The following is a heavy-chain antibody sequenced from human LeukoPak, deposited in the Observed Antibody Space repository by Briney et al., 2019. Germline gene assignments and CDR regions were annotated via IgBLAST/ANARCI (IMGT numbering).Heavy chain of an antibody. J-gene: IGHJ4*02. CDR2: INHSGST. Sequence: PSETLSLTCAVYGGSFSGYYWSWIRQPPGKGLEWIGEINHSGSTNYNPSLKSRVTISVDTSKNQFSLKLSSVTAADTAVYYCARGQESVVVPAALDYWGQGTLVTVSS. D-gene: IGHD2-2*01. CDR1: GGSFSGYY. V-gene: IGHV4-34*01. CDR3: ARGQESVVVPAALDY.